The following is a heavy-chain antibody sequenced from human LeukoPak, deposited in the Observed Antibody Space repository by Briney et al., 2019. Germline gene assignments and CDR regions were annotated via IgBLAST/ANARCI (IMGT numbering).Heavy chain of an antibody. D-gene: IGHD6-6*01. V-gene: IGHV4-4*02. J-gene: IGHJ4*02. CDR3: ARGSWQLAEEVY. CDR2: MYHSDST. CDR1: GGSISRNNW. Sequence: SETLSLTCAVSGGSISRNNWWTWIRQPPGKGLEWIGQMYHSDSTQYSPSLRSRVSMSVDKSKNQFSLKLTSVTAADTAVYYCARGSWQLAEEVYWGQGTLVTVSS.